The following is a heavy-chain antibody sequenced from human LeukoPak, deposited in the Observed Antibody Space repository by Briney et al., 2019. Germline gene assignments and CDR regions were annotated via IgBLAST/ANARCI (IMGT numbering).Heavy chain of an antibody. V-gene: IGHV3-23*01. CDR2: VVGGGTT. J-gene: IGHJ5*02. CDR3: AKDLHYNDGRWEFDP. D-gene: IGHD5-24*01. Sequence: PGGSLRLSCAASGFTFSTFAMTWARQAPGKGLEWVSGVVGGGTTYYADSVKGRFTLSKDNSKKTVYLQMNSLRVEDTAIYYCAKDLHYNDGRWEFDPWGQGTLVTVSS. CDR1: GFTFSTFA.